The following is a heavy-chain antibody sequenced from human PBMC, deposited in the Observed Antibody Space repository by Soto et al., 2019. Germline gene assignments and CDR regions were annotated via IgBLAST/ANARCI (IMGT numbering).Heavy chain of an antibody. CDR3: ARGPDYESYFDY. Sequence: QVRLVQSEAEVKKPGSSVKVSCKASGGSFSNNAISWVRQAPGQGLEWMGVIILPFGTPNYAQTFQGRVTITEDESMTTAYMELSVLRSEDTAVYYCARGPDYESYFDYWGRGTLVTVSS. V-gene: IGHV1-69*12. CDR2: IILPFGTP. D-gene: IGHD4-17*01. J-gene: IGHJ4*02. CDR1: GGSFSNNA.